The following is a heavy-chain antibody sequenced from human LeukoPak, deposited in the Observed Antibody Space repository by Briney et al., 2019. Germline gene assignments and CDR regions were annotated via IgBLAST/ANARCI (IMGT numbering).Heavy chain of an antibody. D-gene: IGHD3-16*01. CDR3: AKVVLTWGGYFDY. V-gene: IGHV3-30*18. Sequence: GRSLRLSCAASGFTFSSYGMHWVRQAPGKGLEWVAVISYDGSNKYYADSVKGRFTISRDNSKNTLYLQMNSLRAEDTAVYYCAKVVLTWGGYFDYWGQGTLVTVSS. J-gene: IGHJ4*02. CDR2: ISYDGSNK. CDR1: GFTFSSYG.